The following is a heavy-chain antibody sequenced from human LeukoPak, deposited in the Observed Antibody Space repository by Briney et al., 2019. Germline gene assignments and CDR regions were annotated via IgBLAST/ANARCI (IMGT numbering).Heavy chain of an antibody. V-gene: IGHV1-24*01. CDR1: GYTLTELS. D-gene: IGHD4-11*01. CDR3: ATDGPSTVTNFYYYYGMDV. Sequence: ASVKVPCKVSGYTLTELSMHWVQQAPGKGLEWMGGFDPEDGETIYAQKFQGRVTMTEDTSTDTAYMELSSLRSEDTAVYYCATDGPSTVTNFYYYYGMDVWGQGTTVTVSS. J-gene: IGHJ6*02. CDR2: FDPEDGET.